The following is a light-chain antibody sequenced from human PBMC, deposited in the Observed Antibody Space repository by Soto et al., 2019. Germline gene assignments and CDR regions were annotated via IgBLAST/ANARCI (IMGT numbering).Light chain of an antibody. CDR2: EVR. CDR1: MRDVGAYNL. CDR3: ISYTSKSSLI. V-gene: IGLV2-14*01. Sequence: QSALTQPSSVSGSPGQSMTISCAGTMRDVGAYNLVSWYQQHPGRAPQLIIYEVRNRTSGISFRFSGSKSGNTASLTISGLKAEDEADYYCISYTSKSSLIFGGGTRLTVL. J-gene: IGLJ2*01.